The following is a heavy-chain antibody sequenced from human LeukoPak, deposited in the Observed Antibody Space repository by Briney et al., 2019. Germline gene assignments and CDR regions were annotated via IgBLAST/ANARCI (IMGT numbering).Heavy chain of an antibody. CDR2: IKQDGNEK. V-gene: IGHV3-7*01. CDR3: ARERWLQLVPDAFDL. Sequence: GGSLRLSCAASGFTFSSYWMSWVRQAPGKGLEWVANIKQDGNEKYYVDSVKGRFTISRDNAKNSLYLQMNSLRAEDTAVYYCARERWLQLVPDAFDLWGQGTMVTVSS. J-gene: IGHJ3*01. CDR1: GFTFSSYW. D-gene: IGHD5-24*01.